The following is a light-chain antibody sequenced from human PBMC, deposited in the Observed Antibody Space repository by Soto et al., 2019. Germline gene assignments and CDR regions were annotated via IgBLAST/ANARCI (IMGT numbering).Light chain of an antibody. Sequence: DIQLTQSPLSLSASVGDRVTLICRARQSISRSLNWYQQRPGKAPNLLIYGASTLNSGVPSRCSGSRSGTDFPLTITSLQPEDFATCYCHPSHSSTRTFGQGTKV. CDR3: HPSHSSTRT. CDR2: GAS. V-gene: IGKV1-39*01. J-gene: IGKJ1*01. CDR1: QSISRS.